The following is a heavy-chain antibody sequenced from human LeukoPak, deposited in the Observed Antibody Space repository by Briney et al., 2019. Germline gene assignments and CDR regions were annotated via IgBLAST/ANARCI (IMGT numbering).Heavy chain of an antibody. D-gene: IGHD3-16*01. CDR2: ISANSGNT. CDR3: ARDVNYAFDY. CDR1: GYSFRRNG. Sequence: ASVKVSCKSSGYSFRRNGISWVRQAPGQGLEWMAWISANSGNTNYAQNFQDRVTLTTDTSTSTAYMELRSLRSDDTAVYYRARDVNYAFDYWGQGTLVTVSS. V-gene: IGHV1-18*01. J-gene: IGHJ4*02.